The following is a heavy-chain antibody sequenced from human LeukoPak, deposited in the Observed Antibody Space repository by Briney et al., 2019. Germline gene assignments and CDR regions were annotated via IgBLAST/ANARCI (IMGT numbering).Heavy chain of an antibody. CDR3: AKVPWILLWPHYSDS. CDR1: GFTFNSYA. D-gene: IGHD5-18*01. V-gene: IGHV3-23*01. CDR2: ISGSGDST. J-gene: IGHJ4*02. Sequence: PGGSLTLPCAASGFTFNSYAMTWVRQAPGKGREWVSAISGSGDSTNYADSVKGRLTIARDNYKHTLYPQMNSLRAEDRAVYYFAKVPWILLWPHYSDSWGQGTLVTVSS.